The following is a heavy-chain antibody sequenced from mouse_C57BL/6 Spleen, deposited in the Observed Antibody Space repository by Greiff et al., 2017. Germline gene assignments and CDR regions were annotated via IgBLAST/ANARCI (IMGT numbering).Heavy chain of an antibody. CDR1: GFTFSSYT. CDR2: ISGGGGNT. J-gene: IGHJ1*03. Sequence: EVQLVESGGGLVKPGGSLKLSCAASGFTFSSYTMSWVRQTPEKRLEWVATISGGGGNTYYPDSVKGRFTISRDNAKNTLYLQVSSLRSEDTALYYCARGGYYGNFRGYFDVWGTGTTVTVSS. D-gene: IGHD2-1*01. V-gene: IGHV5-9*01. CDR3: ARGGYYGNFRGYFDV.